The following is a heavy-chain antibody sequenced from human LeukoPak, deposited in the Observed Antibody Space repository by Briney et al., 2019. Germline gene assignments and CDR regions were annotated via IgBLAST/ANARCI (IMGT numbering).Heavy chain of an antibody. CDR1: GGSISSSSYY. J-gene: IGHJ4*02. CDR2: IYYSGST. CDR3: ARGVSRDYDFWSGYSRYFDY. Sequence: TSETLSLTCTVSGGSISSSSYYWGWIRQPPGKGLEWIGSIYYSGSTYYNPSLKSRVAISVDTSKNQFSLKLSSVTAADTAVYYCARGVSRDYDFWSGYSRYFDYWGQGTLVTVSS. D-gene: IGHD3-3*01. V-gene: IGHV4-39*01.